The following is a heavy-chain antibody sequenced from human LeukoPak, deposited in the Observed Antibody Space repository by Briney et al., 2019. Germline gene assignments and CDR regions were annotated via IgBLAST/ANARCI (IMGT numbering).Heavy chain of an antibody. V-gene: IGHV4-34*01. CDR1: GGSFSGDY. Sequence: SETLSLTCAVYGGSFSGDYWSWIRQPPGKGLEWIGEINHSGSTNYNPSLKSRVTISVDTSKNQFSLKLSSVTAADTAVYYCARARRRWFDPWGQGTLVTVSS. D-gene: IGHD1-14*01. CDR3: ARARRRWFDP. J-gene: IGHJ5*02. CDR2: INHSGST.